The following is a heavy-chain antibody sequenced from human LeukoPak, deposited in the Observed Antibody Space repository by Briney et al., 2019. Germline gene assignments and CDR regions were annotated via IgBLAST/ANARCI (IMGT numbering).Heavy chain of an antibody. J-gene: IGHJ6*02. CDR3: AKGDGDYGYYYYGMDV. CDR1: GFTFSSYA. CDR2: ISGSGGST. D-gene: IGHD4-17*01. Sequence: GGSLRLSCAASGFTFSSYAMSWVRQAPGKGLEWVLAISGSGGSTYYADSVKGRFTISRDNSKNTLYLQMNSLRAEDTAVYYCAKGDGDYGYYYYGMDVWGQGTTVTVSS. V-gene: IGHV3-23*01.